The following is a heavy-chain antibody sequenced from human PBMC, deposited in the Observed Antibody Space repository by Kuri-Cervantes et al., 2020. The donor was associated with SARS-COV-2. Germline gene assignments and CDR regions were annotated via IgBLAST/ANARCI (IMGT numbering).Heavy chain of an antibody. CDR2: IKSKTAGGTT. CDR1: GFTFSNAW. V-gene: IGHV3-15*01. D-gene: IGHD6-13*01. Sequence: GESLKISCAASGFTFSNAWMSWVRQAPGKGLEWAGRIKSKTAGGTTDYAAPVKGRFTISRDDSKNTLYLQMNSLKTEDTAVYYCTTGPYSSSWYGVFYNYYGMDVWGQGTTVTVSS. J-gene: IGHJ6*02. CDR3: TTGPYSSSWYGVFYNYYGMDV.